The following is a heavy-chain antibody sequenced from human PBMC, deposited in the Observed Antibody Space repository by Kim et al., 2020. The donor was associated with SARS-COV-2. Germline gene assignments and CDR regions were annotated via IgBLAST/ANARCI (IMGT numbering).Heavy chain of an antibody. V-gene: IGHV1-69*13. CDR2: IIPIFGTA. D-gene: IGHD3-9*01. Sequence: SVKVSCKASGGTFSSYAISWVRQAPGQGLEWMGGIIPIFGTANYAQKFQGRVTITADESTSTAYMELSSLRSEDTAVYYCAREGLHMGPLSILRYFDLWGRGTLVTVSS. CDR1: GGTFSSYA. J-gene: IGHJ2*01. CDR3: AREGLHMGPLSILRYFDL.